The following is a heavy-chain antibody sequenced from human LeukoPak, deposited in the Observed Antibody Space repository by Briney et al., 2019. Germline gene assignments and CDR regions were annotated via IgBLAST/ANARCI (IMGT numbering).Heavy chain of an antibody. CDR3: AKSIAARRAFDI. J-gene: IGHJ3*02. CDR2: ISRNGNIT. D-gene: IGHD6-6*01. Sequence: GGSLRLSCSASGFNFNKYWMHWVRQAPGKGLVWVSRISRNGNITMYADSVKGRFTISRDNAKNSLYLQMNSLRAEDTAVYYCAKSIAARRAFDIWGQGTMVTVSS. V-gene: IGHV3-74*03. CDR1: GFNFNKYW.